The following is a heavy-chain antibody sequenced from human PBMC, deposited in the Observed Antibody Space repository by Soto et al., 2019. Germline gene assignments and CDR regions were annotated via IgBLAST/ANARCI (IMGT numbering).Heavy chain of an antibody. CDR3: AKERPVVATAPDFDY. CDR1: GFTFSSFG. CDR2: ASYDGSYK. V-gene: IGHV3-30*18. Sequence: QVQLVESGGGVVQPGRSLRLSCAASGFTFSSFGMHWVRQAPGKGLEWVAVASYDGSYKYYADSVKGRFTISRDNSKNTLYLQMNSLRAEDTAVYYCAKERPVVATAPDFDYWGQGTLGSVSS. D-gene: IGHD5-12*01. J-gene: IGHJ4*02.